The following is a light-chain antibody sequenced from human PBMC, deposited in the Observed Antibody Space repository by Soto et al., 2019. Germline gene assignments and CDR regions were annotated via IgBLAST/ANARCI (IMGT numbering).Light chain of an antibody. J-gene: IGLJ3*02. CDR3: CSYAGSSTWV. Sequence: QSALTQPASVSGSPGQSITISCTGTSSDVGSYNLVSWYQQHPGKAPKLMIYEGSKRPSGVSNRFSGSKSGITASLTISGLQAEDEADYCCCSYAGSSTWVFGGGTQLTVL. V-gene: IGLV2-23*01. CDR2: EGS. CDR1: SSDVGSYNL.